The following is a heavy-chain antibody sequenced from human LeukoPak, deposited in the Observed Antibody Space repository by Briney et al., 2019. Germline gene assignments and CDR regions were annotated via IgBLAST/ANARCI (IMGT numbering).Heavy chain of an antibody. D-gene: IGHD6-19*01. CDR3: ARAPMAGTWDY. V-gene: IGHV4-59*01. Sequence: SETLSLTCTVSGGSISSYYWSWIRQPPGKGLEWIGYIYYSGSTSYNPSLKSRVTISVDTSKNQFSLKLSSVTAADTAVYYCARAPMAGTWDYWGQGTLVTVSS. CDR1: GGSISSYY. J-gene: IGHJ4*02. CDR2: IYYSGST.